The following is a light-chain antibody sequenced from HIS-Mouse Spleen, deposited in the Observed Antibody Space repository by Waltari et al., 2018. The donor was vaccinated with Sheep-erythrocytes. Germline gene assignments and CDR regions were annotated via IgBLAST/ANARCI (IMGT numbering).Light chain of an antibody. CDR1: SRDVGGYNY. CDR2: EVS. Sequence: QSALTQPPSASGSPGQSVTISCTGTSRDVGGYNYVRWYQQHPGKAPNLMIYEVSKRPSGVPDRFSGSKSGNPASLTVSGLQAEDEADYYCSSYAGSNNWVFGGGTKLTVL. J-gene: IGLJ3*02. CDR3: SSYAGSNNWV. V-gene: IGLV2-8*01.